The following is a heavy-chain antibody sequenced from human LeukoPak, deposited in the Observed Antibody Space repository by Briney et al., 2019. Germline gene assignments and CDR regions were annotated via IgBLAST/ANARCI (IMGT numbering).Heavy chain of an antibody. J-gene: IGHJ3*02. CDR3: ARPTTIDAFDI. D-gene: IGHD3-9*01. Sequence: SQALSLTCTVSGGSISSGSYYWSWIRQPAGKGLEWIGRIYTSGSTNYNPSLKSRVTISVDTSKNQFSLKLSSVTAADTAVYYCARPTTIDAFDIWGQGTMVTVSS. CDR2: IYTSGST. CDR1: GGSISSGSYY. V-gene: IGHV4-61*02.